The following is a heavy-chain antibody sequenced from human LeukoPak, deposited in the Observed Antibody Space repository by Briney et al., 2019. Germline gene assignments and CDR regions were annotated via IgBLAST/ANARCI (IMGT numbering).Heavy chain of an antibody. CDR3: AKVPPYSSSWYTTLHY. V-gene: IGHV3-23*01. CDR1: AFTFSSYA. Sequence: GGSLRLSCAASAFTFSSYAMSWVRQAPGKGLEWVSAISGGVASTYYADSVKGRFTNSRDNSKNTLYLQMNSLRAEDTAVYYCAKVPPYSSSWYTTLHYWGQGALVTLSS. J-gene: IGHJ4*02. D-gene: IGHD6-13*01. CDR2: ISGGVAST.